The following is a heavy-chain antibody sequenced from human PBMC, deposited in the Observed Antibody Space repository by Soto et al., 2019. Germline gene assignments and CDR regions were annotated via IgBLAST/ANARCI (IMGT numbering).Heavy chain of an antibody. D-gene: IGHD3-10*01. CDR1: GYTFTTYY. V-gene: IGHV1-46*01. Sequence: ASVKVSCKASGYTFTTYYMHWVRQAPGQGLEWMGIINPSGGRTTYAQNFQGRVTTTRDTSTSTVYMELSSLRSEDTAVYYCARDGCITATCAGGGNWFDPWGQGTPVTVSS. J-gene: IGHJ5*02. CDR3: ARDGCITATCAGGGNWFDP. CDR2: INPSGGRT.